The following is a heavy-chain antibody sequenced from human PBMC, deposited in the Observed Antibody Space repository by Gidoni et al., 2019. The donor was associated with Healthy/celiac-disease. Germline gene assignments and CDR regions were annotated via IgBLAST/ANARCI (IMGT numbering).Heavy chain of an antibody. J-gene: IGHJ5*02. CDR1: GGSISSGGYY. V-gene: IGHV4-31*03. D-gene: IGHD2-15*01. Sequence: QLQLQESGPGLVKPSQTLSPTCTFSGGSISSGGYYWSWIRQHPGKGLEWIGYIYYSGSTYYNPSLKSRVTISVDTSKNQFSLKLSSVTAADTAVYYCARGLDIVVVVAASWFDPWGQGTLVTVSS. CDR2: IYYSGST. CDR3: ARGLDIVVVVAASWFDP.